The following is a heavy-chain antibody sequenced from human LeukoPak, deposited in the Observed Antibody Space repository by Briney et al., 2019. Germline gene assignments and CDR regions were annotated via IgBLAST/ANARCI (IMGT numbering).Heavy chain of an antibody. CDR3: ARSYYDSLPGYSA. Sequence: TPSQALSLTCTVSGGSISSGGYYSGWIRQHPGNGLERIGYIYYSGSTYDYRSLQSRVTISVDTSKNQFSLKLSSVTAADTAVYYCARSYYDSLPGYSAWGQGTLVTVSS. CDR1: GGSISSGGYY. J-gene: IGHJ5*02. D-gene: IGHD3-9*01. CDR2: IYYSGST. V-gene: IGHV4-31*03.